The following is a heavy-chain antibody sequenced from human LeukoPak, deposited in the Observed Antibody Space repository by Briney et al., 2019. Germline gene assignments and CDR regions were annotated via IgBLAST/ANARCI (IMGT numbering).Heavy chain of an antibody. V-gene: IGHV3-11*04. CDR1: GFTFSDYY. D-gene: IGHD3-10*01. J-gene: IGHJ4*02. Sequence: GSLRLSCAASGFTFSDYYMSWIRQAPGKGLEWVSYISSSGSTIYYADSVKGRFTISRDNAKNSLYLQMNSLRAEDTAVYYCASQGILWFGESRFDYWGQGTLVTVSS. CDR2: ISSSGSTI. CDR3: ASQGILWFGESRFDY.